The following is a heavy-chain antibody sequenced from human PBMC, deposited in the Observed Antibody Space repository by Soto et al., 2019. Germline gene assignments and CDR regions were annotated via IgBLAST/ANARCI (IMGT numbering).Heavy chain of an antibody. J-gene: IGHJ6*02. D-gene: IGHD4-17*01. V-gene: IGHV1-18*01. Sequence: ASVKVSCKASDYTFTSYGISWVRQAPGQGLEWMGWISAYNGNTKYAQKFQGRVTMTTDTSTSTAYMELSSLRSEDTAVYYCAREDYGDYVSHSVYYYYYGMDVWGQGTTVTVSS. CDR2: ISAYNGNT. CDR3: AREDYGDYVSHSVYYYYYGMDV. CDR1: DYTFTSYG.